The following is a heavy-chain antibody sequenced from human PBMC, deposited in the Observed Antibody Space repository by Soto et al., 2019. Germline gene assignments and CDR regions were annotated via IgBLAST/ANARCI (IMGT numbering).Heavy chain of an antibody. J-gene: IGHJ6*04. CDR3: VRDCGRGCGMDV. Sequence: WGYLRFACGSSVFTLSSYNMTLVRQAPGKGLEWISYIGVDSRTIYYADSVKGRCTISRDNARNSLYLQRYSLRDEDTAAFYCVRDCGRGCGMDVWGKGNTVTV. CDR1: VFTLSSYN. CDR2: IGVDSRTI. D-gene: IGHD3-10*01. V-gene: IGHV3-48*02.